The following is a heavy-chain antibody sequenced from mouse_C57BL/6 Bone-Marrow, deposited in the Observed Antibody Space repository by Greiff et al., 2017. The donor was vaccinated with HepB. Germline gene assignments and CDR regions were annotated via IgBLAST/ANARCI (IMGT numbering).Heavy chain of an antibody. CDR3: ARSQSLYYYGSSYFDY. D-gene: IGHD1-1*01. V-gene: IGHV7-3*01. J-gene: IGHJ2*01. CDR2: IRNKANGYTT. CDR1: GFTFTDYY. Sequence: EVQVVESGGGLVQPGGSLSLSCAASGFTFTDYYMSWVRQPPGKALEWLGFIRNKANGYTTEYSASVKGRFTISRDNSQSILYLQMNALRAEDSATYYCARSQSLYYYGSSYFDYWGQGTTLTVSS.